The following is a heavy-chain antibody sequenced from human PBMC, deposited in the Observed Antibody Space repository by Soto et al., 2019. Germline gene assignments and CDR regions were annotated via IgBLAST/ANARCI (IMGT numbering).Heavy chain of an antibody. V-gene: IGHV3-21*01. J-gene: IGHJ4*02. CDR2: ISSSSSYI. D-gene: IGHD2-15*01. CDR1: GFTFSSYS. Sequence: EVQLVESGGGLVKPGGSLRLSCAASGFTFSSYSMNWVRQAPGKGLEWVSSISSSSSYIYYADSVKGRFTISRDNAKNSLYLQMNSLRAEDTAVYYCARDGGREGYCSGGSCLSDYWGQGTLVTVSS. CDR3: ARDGGREGYCSGGSCLSDY.